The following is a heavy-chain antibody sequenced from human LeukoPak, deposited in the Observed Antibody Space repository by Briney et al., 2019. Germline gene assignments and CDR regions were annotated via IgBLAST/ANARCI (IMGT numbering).Heavy chain of an antibody. CDR2: IKQDGSEK. Sequence: GGSLRLSCAASGFTFSSYAMSWVRQAPGKGLEWVANIKQDGSEKYYVDSVKGRFTISRDNAKNSLYLQMNSLRAEDTAVYYCTTAGPLYYYDSSGYPGYFDYWGQGTLVTVSS. CDR1: GFTFSSYA. D-gene: IGHD3-22*01. V-gene: IGHV3-7*01. J-gene: IGHJ4*02. CDR3: TTAGPLYYYDSSGYPGYFDY.